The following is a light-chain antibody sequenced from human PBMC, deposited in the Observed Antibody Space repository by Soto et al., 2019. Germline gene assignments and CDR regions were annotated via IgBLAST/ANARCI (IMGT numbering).Light chain of an antibody. Sequence: QSVLTQPPSVSGAPGQRVTISCTGSSSNIGAGSDVHWYQQLPGTAPKLLIYVNDRRPSGVPDRFSGSKSGTSASLAITGLQAEDAADYYCQSYDSRLSDYVFGTGTKLTVL. CDR1: SSNIGAGSD. V-gene: IGLV1-40*01. CDR2: VND. J-gene: IGLJ1*01. CDR3: QSYDSRLSDYV.